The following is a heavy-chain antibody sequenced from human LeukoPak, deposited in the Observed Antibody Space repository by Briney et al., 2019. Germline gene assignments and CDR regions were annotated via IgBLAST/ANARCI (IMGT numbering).Heavy chain of an antibody. J-gene: IGHJ4*02. D-gene: IGHD1-26*01. V-gene: IGHV3-30*02. CDR3: AKESGSYRGFDY. CDR1: GFTFSSYG. Sequence: RPGGSLRLSCAASGFTFSSYGMHWVRQAPGKGLEWVAFIRYDGSNKYYADSVKGRFTISRDNSKNTLYLQMNSLRAEATAVYYCAKESGSYRGFDYWGQGTLVTVSS. CDR2: IRYDGSNK.